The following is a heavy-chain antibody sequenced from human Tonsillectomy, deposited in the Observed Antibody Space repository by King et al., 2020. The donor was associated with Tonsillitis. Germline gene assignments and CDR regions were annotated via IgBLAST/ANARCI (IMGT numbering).Heavy chain of an antibody. V-gene: IGHV3-48*02. D-gene: IGHD2/OR15-2a*01. CDR2: ITSSSNPI. J-gene: IGHJ3*01. Sequence: VQLVESGGALVQPGGSLRLSCAASGFTFSRYVMNWVRQAPGKGLEYMAYITSSSNPIYYADSVKGRFTISRDNVRNSLYLHMNNLRDEDTAVYYCARDLWYYSEKVYHACDVWGQGTMVTVYS. CDR3: ARDLWYYSEKVYHACDV. CDR1: GFTFSRYV.